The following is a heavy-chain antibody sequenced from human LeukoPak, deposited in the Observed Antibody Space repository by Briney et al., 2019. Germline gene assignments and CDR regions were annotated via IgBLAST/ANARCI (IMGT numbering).Heavy chain of an antibody. Sequence: PSETLSLTCTVSGGSISSSAYHWDWIRQPPGRKLEWIGSIYFGGSTYYNPSLKSRVTIFVDTSKNQFSLKLSSVTAADTAMYYCARLNGGDQYGSGSFSSGWFDPWGQGTLVTVSS. CDR3: ARLNGGDQYGSGSFSSGWFDP. V-gene: IGHV4-39*01. J-gene: IGHJ5*02. CDR1: GGSISSSAYH. D-gene: IGHD3-10*01. CDR2: IYFGGST.